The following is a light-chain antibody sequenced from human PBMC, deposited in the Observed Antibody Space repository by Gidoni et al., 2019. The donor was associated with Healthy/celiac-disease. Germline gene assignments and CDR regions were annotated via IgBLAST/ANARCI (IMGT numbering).Light chain of an antibody. J-gene: IGKJ2*01. CDR2: AAS. CDR3: QQSYRIPYI. V-gene: IGKV1-39*01. CDR1: QSISNY. Sequence: DIQMTQSPSSLSASVGDRVTIACRASQSISNYLNWYQRKPGRAPKPRIFAASSLESGVPSRFSGSGSGTDFTLTITSLQPEDFATYYCQQSYRIPYIFGQGTKLEIK.